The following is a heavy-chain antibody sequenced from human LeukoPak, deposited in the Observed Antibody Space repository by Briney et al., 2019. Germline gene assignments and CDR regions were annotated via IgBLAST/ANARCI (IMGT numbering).Heavy chain of an antibody. CDR1: GFPFSGYW. V-gene: IGHV3-7*01. J-gene: IGHJ4*02. Sequence: GGSLRLSCAASGFPFSGYWMDWVRQAPGKGMEWVANINQDGSTQYYAASVKGRFTISRDNAKSSLYLQMNILRAEDTAVYYCASAPDSGSFFWGQGTLVTVSS. D-gene: IGHD1-26*01. CDR2: INQDGSTQ. CDR3: ASAPDSGSFF.